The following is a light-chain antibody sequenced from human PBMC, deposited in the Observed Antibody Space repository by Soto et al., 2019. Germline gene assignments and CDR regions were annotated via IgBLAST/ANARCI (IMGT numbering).Light chain of an antibody. CDR3: QQYNDYSRK. J-gene: IGKJ1*01. Sequence: DIQMTQSPSTLSASVGDRVTITCRASQSISGWLAWYQQKPWKAPKLLIYKATHLESGVPSRFSGSGSGTEFTLTISSLHSDDSATYYCQQYNDYSRKLGQGTKVESK. CDR2: KAT. V-gene: IGKV1-5*03. CDR1: QSISGW.